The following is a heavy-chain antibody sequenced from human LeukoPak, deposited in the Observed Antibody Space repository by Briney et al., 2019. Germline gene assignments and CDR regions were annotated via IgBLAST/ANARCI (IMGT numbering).Heavy chain of an antibody. CDR2: IYPGDSDT. J-gene: IGHJ4*02. D-gene: IGHD6-19*01. Sequence: GESLKISCKGSGYNFTNYWIVWVRQMPGKGPEWIGNIYPGDSDTTYSPSFRGQVIISADKSISTTYLQWSSLKASDTAIYYCARHSRYSSGRLYYFDYWGQGTLVTVSS. CDR3: ARHSRYSSGRLYYFDY. CDR1: GYNFTNYW. V-gene: IGHV5-51*01.